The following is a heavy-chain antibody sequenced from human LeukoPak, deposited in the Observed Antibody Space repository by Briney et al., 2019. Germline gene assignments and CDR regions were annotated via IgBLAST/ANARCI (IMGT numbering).Heavy chain of an antibody. CDR1: GFSVSNYY. V-gene: IGHV3-66*03. CDR2: IRGSGET. J-gene: IGHJ5*02. Sequence: GGSLRLSCAVSGFSVSNYYMSWVRQAPGKGLEWVSLIRGSGETFYADSAKGRFIISRDASKNTVYLQMNSLRVEDTAVYFCVRDRAATQDWVEFDPWGQGTLVTVSS. D-gene: IGHD2-15*01. CDR3: VRDRAATQDWVEFDP.